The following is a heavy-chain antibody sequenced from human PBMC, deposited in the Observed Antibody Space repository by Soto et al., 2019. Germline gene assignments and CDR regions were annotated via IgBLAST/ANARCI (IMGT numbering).Heavy chain of an antibody. CDR3: AIELHYYDSSGYYHNFDY. Sequence: QVQLVQSGAEVKKPGASVKVSCKASGYTFTSYYMHWVRQAPGQGLEWMGIINPSGGSTSYAQKFQGRVTMTRDTSTSTVYMELSSLRSEDTAVYYCAIELHYYDSSGYYHNFDYWGQGTLVTVSS. V-gene: IGHV1-46*01. J-gene: IGHJ4*02. CDR2: INPSGGST. CDR1: GYTFTSYY. D-gene: IGHD3-22*01.